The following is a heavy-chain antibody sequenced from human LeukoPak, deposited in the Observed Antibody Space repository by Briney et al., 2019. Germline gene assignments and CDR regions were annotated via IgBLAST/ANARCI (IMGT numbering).Heavy chain of an antibody. CDR2: ISSSSSYI. CDR3: ARDGASYYYGSGSFDY. V-gene: IGHV3-21*01. J-gene: IGHJ4*02. CDR1: GFTFSSYS. D-gene: IGHD3-10*01. Sequence: GGSLRLSCAASGFTFSSYSMNWVRQAPGKRLEWVSSISSSSSYIYYADSVKGRFTISRDNAKNSLYLQMNSLRAEDTAVYYCARDGASYYYGSGSFDYWGQGTLVTVSS.